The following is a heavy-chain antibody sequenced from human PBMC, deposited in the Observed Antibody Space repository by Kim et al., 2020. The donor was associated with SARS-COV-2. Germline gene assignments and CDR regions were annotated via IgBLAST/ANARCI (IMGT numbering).Heavy chain of an antibody. Sequence: SETLSLTCNVSGDSISSGGYYWSWIRQPAGKGLEWIGRIYSSRSTTYNPSLKSRVTISVDTSKNWFSLKLTSVTAADTAVYYCARGRNIVTKVPRGMDVWGQGTTVTVSS. CDR1: GDSISSGGYY. D-gene: IGHD5-12*01. CDR3: ARGRNIVTKVPRGMDV. CDR2: IYSSRST. J-gene: IGHJ6*02. V-gene: IGHV4-61*02.